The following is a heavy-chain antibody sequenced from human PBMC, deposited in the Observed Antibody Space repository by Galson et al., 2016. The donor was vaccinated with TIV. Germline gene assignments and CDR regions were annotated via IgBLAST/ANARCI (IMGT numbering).Heavy chain of an antibody. J-gene: IGHJ4*02. V-gene: IGHV1-46*01. CDR3: TRDLGRLRDY. Sequence: SVKVSCKASGDTFSMIVFNWVRQAPGQGLEWMGVIDPSSGGTTYAQKFQARLIMTRDTSTTTVYMDLSSLKSGDTAVYYCTRDLGRLRDYWGQGTLVTVSS. CDR2: IDPSSGGT. D-gene: IGHD1-26*01. CDR1: GDTFSMIV.